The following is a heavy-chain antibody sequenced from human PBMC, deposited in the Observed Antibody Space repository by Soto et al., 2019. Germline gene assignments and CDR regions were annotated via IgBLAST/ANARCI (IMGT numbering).Heavy chain of an antibody. CDR3: AKEMGDYYDSSGSWFDP. D-gene: IGHD3-22*01. Sequence: VGSLRLSCAASGFTFSSYVMSWVRQAPGKGLEWVSAISGSGGNTYYADSVKGRFTISRDNSKNTLFLQMNSLRAEDTALYFCAKEMGDYYDSSGSWFDPWGQGTLVTVSS. J-gene: IGHJ5*02. CDR1: GFTFSSYV. V-gene: IGHV3-23*01. CDR2: ISGSGGNT.